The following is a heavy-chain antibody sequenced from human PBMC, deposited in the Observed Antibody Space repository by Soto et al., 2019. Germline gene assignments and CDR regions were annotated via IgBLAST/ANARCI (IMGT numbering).Heavy chain of an antibody. D-gene: IGHD4-17*01. V-gene: IGHV3-23*01. CDR2: ISGSGGST. Sequence: EVQLLESGGGLVQPGGSLRLSCAASGFTFSSYAMSWVRQAPGKGLEWFSAISGSGGSTYYADSLKGRFTISRDNSKNSLSLQMNSIRPADTAVYYCAKSICDSGDYCYYFDYWGQGTLVTVSS. CDR1: GFTFSSYA. J-gene: IGHJ4*02. CDR3: AKSICDSGDYCYYFDY.